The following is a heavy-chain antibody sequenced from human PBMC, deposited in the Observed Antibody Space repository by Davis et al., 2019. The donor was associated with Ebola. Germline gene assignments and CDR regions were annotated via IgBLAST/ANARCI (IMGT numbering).Heavy chain of an antibody. CDR1: GFTFSGSA. Sequence: GGSLRLSCAAPGFTFSGSAMHWVRQASGKGLEWVGRIRSKANSYATAYAASVKGRFTISRDDSKNTAYLQMNSLKTEDTAVYYCTCSGPADYWGQGTLVTVSS. D-gene: IGHD2-15*01. CDR3: TCSGPADY. J-gene: IGHJ4*02. CDR2: IRSKANSYAT. V-gene: IGHV3-73*01.